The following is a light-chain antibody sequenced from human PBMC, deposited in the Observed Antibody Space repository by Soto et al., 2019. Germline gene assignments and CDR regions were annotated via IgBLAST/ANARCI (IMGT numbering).Light chain of an antibody. CDR2: VAS. CDR3: QQYGSSPLFT. V-gene: IGKV3-20*01. Sequence: EIVLTQSPGTLSLSPGERATLSCRASQSVGSNYLAWYQQKPGQAPRLLIYVASSRATGIPDRFSGSGSGTDFTLTISGLEPEDCAVYYCQQYGSSPLFTFGPGTKVYIK. CDR1: QSVGSNY. J-gene: IGKJ3*01.